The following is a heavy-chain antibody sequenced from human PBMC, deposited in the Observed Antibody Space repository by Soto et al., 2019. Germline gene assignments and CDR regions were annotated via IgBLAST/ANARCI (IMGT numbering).Heavy chain of an antibody. D-gene: IGHD3-3*01. CDR2: ISSSSSYT. J-gene: IGHJ4*02. CDR3: ARGSFWSGYLFDY. Sequence: LRLSCAASGFTFSDYYMSWIRQAPGKGLEWVSYISSSSSYTNYADSVKGRFTISRDNAKNSLYLQMNSLRAEDTAVYYCARGSFWSGYLFDYWGQGTLVTVSS. CDR1: GFTFSDYY. V-gene: IGHV3-11*06.